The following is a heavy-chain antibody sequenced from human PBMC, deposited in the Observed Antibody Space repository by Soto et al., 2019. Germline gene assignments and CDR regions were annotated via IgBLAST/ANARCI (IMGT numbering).Heavy chain of an antibody. CDR3: ARDCPGSSTSCYGNEWFDS. D-gene: IGHD2-2*01. CDR2: ISSSRSTI. J-gene: IGHJ5*01. CDR1: GFTFSSYS. Sequence: EVQLVESGGGLVQPGGSLRLSCAASGFTFSSYSMNWVRQAPGKGLEWVSYISSSRSTIYYADSGKGRFTISRDNAKNSLYLQMNSLRAEDTAVYYCARDCPGSSTSCYGNEWFDSWGQGTLVTVSS. V-gene: IGHV3-48*01.